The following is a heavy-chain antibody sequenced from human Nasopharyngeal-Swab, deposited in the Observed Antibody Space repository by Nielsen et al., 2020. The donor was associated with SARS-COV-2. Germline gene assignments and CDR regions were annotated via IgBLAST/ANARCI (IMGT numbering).Heavy chain of an antibody. J-gene: IGHJ4*02. CDR3: ARGRGITVTTPSPVFDY. CDR2: INHSGSI. Sequence: GSLRLSCAVYGGSLSGYYWSWIRQSPGKGLEWIGEINHSGSINYNLSLKSRVTISVETSKNQFSLKLSSVTAADTAVYYCARGRGITVTTPSPVFDYWGQGTLVTVSS. D-gene: IGHD1-20*01. V-gene: IGHV4-34*01. CDR1: GGSLSGYY.